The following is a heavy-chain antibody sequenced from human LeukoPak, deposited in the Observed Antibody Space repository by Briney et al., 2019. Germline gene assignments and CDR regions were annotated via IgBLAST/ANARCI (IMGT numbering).Heavy chain of an antibody. V-gene: IGHV4-30-4*08. Sequence: SETLSLTCTVSGGSISSGDYYWSWTRQPPGTGLEWIGYIYYSGSTYYNPSLKSRVTISIDTSKNQFSLKLRSVTAADTAVYYCARDSYYDSSGHAPWGQGILVTVSS. D-gene: IGHD3-22*01. J-gene: IGHJ5*02. CDR3: ARDSYYDSSGHAP. CDR1: GGSISSGDYY. CDR2: IYYSGST.